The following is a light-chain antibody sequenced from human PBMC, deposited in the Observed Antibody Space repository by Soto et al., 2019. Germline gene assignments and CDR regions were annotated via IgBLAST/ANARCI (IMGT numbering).Light chain of an antibody. CDR1: QSVSSN. CDR3: QQYSNLPPLT. Sequence: EIVMTQSPATLSVSPGERATLSCRASQSVSSNLAWYQQKPGQAPRLLIYGASTRATGIPARFSGSGSGTEFTLTISSLQSEDFAVYYCQQYSNLPPLTFGGGTKVESK. V-gene: IGKV3-15*01. J-gene: IGKJ4*01. CDR2: GAS.